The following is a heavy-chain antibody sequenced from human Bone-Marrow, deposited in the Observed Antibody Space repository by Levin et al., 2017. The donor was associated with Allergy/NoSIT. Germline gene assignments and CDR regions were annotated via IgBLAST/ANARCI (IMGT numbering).Heavy chain of an antibody. J-gene: IGHJ4*02. CDR1: GFTFSSYA. CDR3: AKAPYVGSTTPVFFDY. V-gene: IGHV3-23*01. CDR2: ISGSGGST. D-gene: IGHD2/OR15-2a*01. Sequence: GESLKISCAASGFTFSSYAMSWVRQAPGKGLEWVSAISGSGGSTYYADSVKGRFTISRDNSKNTLYLQMNSLRAEDTAVYYCAKAPYVGSTTPVFFDYWGQGTLVTVSS.